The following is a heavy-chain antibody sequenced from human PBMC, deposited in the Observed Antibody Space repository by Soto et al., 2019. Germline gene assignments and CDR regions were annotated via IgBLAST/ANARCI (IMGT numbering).Heavy chain of an antibody. D-gene: IGHD3-22*01. J-gene: IGHJ4*02. CDR3: ARTGPVVYDSSGFDY. CDR2: INSGGGST. CDR1: GFTFSSYW. V-gene: IGHV3-74*01. Sequence: GGSLRLSCAASGFTFSSYWMRWVRQAPGKGLEWVSRINSGGGSTNYADSVKGRFTISRDNTKNTLYLQMISLRAEDEAVYYCARTGPVVYDSSGFDYWGQGTLVTVSS.